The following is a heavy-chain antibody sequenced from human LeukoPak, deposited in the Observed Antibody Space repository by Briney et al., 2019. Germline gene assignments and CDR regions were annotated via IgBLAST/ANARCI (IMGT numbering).Heavy chain of an antibody. D-gene: IGHD1-26*01. CDR3: ARAQWELNHRGVWFDP. V-gene: IGHV3-21*01. Sequence: GGSLRLSCAASGFTFSSYSMNWVRQAPGKGLEWVSSISSSSSYIYYADSVKGRFTISRDNAKNSLYLQMNSLRAEDTAVYYCARAQWELNHRGVWFDPWGQGTLVTVSS. CDR1: GFTFSSYS. CDR2: ISSSSSYI. J-gene: IGHJ5*02.